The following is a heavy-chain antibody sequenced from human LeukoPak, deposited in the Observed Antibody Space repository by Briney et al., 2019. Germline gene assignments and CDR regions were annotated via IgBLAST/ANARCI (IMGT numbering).Heavy chain of an antibody. J-gene: IGHJ4*02. D-gene: IGHD3-22*01. Sequence: ASVKVSCRASGYSITRYGISWVRQAPGQGLEWMGWISAYNGNTNYAQTLQGRVTMTTDTSTSTAYMELRSLRSDDTAVYYCARAVLYYYDSSGYSDYWGQGTLVTVSS. CDR1: GYSITRYG. V-gene: IGHV1-18*01. CDR2: ISAYNGNT. CDR3: ARAVLYYYDSSGYSDY.